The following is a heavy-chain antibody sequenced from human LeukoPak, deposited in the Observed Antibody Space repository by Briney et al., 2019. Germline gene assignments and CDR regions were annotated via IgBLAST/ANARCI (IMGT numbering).Heavy chain of an antibody. J-gene: IGHJ6*03. CDR1: GYSISSGYY. CDR3: ACSGWYISVNYYYYMDV. D-gene: IGHD6-19*01. CDR2: IYHSGST. V-gene: IGHV4-38-2*02. Sequence: PSETLSLTCTVSGYSISSGYYWGWIRQPPGKGLEWIGSIYHSGSTYYNPSLKSRVTISVDTSKNQFSLKLSSVTAADTAVYYCACSGWYISVNYYYYMDVWGNGTTVTISS.